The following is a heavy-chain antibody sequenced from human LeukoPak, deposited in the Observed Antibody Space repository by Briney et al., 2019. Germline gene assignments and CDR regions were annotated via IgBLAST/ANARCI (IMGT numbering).Heavy chain of an antibody. Sequence: AGGSLRLSCAASGFTFRRYDMHWVRQVTGKGLEWVSTIGTAGDTYYPGSVKGRFTISRENAKNSFYLQMNSLRARDTAVYYCARVSSGVAFDIWGQGTMVTVSS. CDR1: GFTFRRYD. CDR3: ARVSSGVAFDI. D-gene: IGHD3-10*01. CDR2: IGTAGDT. V-gene: IGHV3-13*04. J-gene: IGHJ3*02.